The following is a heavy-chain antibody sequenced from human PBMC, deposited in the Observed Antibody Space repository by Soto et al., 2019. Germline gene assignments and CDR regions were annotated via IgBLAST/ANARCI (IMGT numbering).Heavy chain of an antibody. CDR2: INHSGST. J-gene: IGHJ5*02. V-gene: IGHV4-34*01. CDR3: ARRSRITMIVVPCNWFDP. D-gene: IGHD3-22*01. Sequence: SETLSLTCAVYGGSFSTSYWTWIRQPPGKGLEWIGEINHSGSTDYNPSLKSRVTISIDTSRNQFSLNLNSVTAADTAVYYCARRSRITMIVVPCNWFDPWGQGTLVTVSS. CDR1: GGSFSTSY.